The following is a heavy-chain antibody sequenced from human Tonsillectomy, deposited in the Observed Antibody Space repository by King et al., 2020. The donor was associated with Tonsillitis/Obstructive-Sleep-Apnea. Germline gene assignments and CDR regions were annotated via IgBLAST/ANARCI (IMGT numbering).Heavy chain of an antibody. D-gene: IGHD3-16*02. J-gene: IGHJ3*02. CDR3: ARGRVGSGGVIVTRGSKGAFDI. CDR1: GGSFSGYY. V-gene: IGHV4-34*01. CDR2: INHSGST. Sequence: VQLQQWGAGLLKPSETLSLTCAVYGGSFSGYYWSWIRQPPGKGLEWIGEINHSGSTNYNPSLKSRVTISVDTSKNQFSLKLSSVTAADTAVYYCARGRVGSGGVIVTRGSKGAFDIWGQGTMVTVSS.